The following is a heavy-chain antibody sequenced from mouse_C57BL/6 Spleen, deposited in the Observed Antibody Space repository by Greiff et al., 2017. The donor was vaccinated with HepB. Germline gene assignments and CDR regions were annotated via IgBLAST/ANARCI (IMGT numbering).Heavy chain of an antibody. CDR2: IDPSDSYT. CDR3: AREGLRGAWFAY. D-gene: IGHD2-4*01. Sequence: VQLQQPGAELVMPGASVKLSCKASGYTFTSYWMHWVKQRPGQGLEWIGEIDPSDSYTNYNQKFKGKSTLTVDKSSSTAYMQLSSLTSEDSAVYYCAREGLRGAWFAYWGQGTLVTVSA. J-gene: IGHJ3*01. V-gene: IGHV1-69*01. CDR1: GYTFTSYW.